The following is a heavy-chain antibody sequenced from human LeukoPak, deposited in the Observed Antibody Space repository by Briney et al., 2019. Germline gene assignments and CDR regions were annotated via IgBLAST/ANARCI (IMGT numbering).Heavy chain of an antibody. V-gene: IGHV3-30*18. J-gene: IGHJ4*02. CDR3: AKDHRN. Sequence: GGSLRLSCAASGFTFSSYGMHWARQAPGKGLEWVAVISYDGSNKYYADSVKGRFTISRDNSKNTLYLQMNSLRAEDTALYYCAKDHRNWGQGTLVTVSS. CDR2: ISYDGSNK. CDR1: GFTFSSYG.